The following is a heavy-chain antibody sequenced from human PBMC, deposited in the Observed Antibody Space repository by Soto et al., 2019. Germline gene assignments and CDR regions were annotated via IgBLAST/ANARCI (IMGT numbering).Heavy chain of an antibody. D-gene: IGHD3-16*01. CDR2: ISYDGSNK. V-gene: IGHV3-30*18. CDR1: GFTFSGYG. J-gene: IGHJ4*02. CDR3: AKDRGMCLTQVYFDY. Sequence: QVQLVESGGGVVQPGRSRRLSCAASGFTFSGYGMHWVRQAPGKGLEWVASISYDGSNKYNEDSVKGRFSISRDNSNNTLYLQMSSLRVEDTAIYYCAKDRGMCLTQVYFDYWGQGTLVTVSS.